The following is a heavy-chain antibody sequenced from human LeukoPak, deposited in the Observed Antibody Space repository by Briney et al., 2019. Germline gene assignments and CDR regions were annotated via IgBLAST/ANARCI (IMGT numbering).Heavy chain of an antibody. CDR1: GGSIGPYY. CDR3: ARSGALTGYLY. J-gene: IGHJ4*02. Sequence: SETLSLTCTVSGGSIGPYYWSWIRQPPGKGLEWIGYIYYSGNTNYNPSLTSQVTISVDTSKNQFSLNLSSVTAADTAVYYCARSGALTGYLYWGQGTLVTVSS. D-gene: IGHD3-9*01. V-gene: IGHV4-59*01. CDR2: IYYSGNT.